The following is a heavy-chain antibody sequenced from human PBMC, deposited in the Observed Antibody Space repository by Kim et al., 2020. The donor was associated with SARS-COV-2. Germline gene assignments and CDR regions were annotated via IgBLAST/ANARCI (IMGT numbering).Heavy chain of an antibody. D-gene: IGHD1-26*01. Sequence: GALRLSCAASGFTFSSYGMHWVRQAPGKGLEWVAVISYDGSNKYYADSVKGRFTISRDNSKNTLYLQMNSLRAEDTAVYYCAKSGRSGSPWSYYYYYYMDVWGKGTTVTVSS. CDR2: ISYDGSNK. CDR1: GFTFSSYG. V-gene: IGHV3-30*18. CDR3: AKSGRSGSPWSYYYYYYMDV. J-gene: IGHJ6*03.